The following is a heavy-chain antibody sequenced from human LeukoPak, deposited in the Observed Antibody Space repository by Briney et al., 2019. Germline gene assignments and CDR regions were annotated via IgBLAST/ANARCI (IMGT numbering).Heavy chain of an antibody. V-gene: IGHV4-59*01. CDR2: INNGGTT. J-gene: IGHJ4*02. CDR3: AIDSARFAGLSVAGYFDF. Sequence: PSETLSLTCSVSGGSISGFFWSWIRQSPGKGLEWLGFINNGGTTNYNPSLKNRITISVDTSKNQFSLRLSSVAAADTAVYYCAIDSARFAGLSVAGYFDFWGQGTLVTVSS. D-gene: IGHD6-19*01. CDR1: GGSISGFF.